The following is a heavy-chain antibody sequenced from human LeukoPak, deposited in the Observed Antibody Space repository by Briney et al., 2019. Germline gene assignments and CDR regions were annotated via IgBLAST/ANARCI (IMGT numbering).Heavy chain of an antibody. CDR3: ASPQSPGHEEDAFDI. CDR2: ISYDGSNK. J-gene: IGHJ3*02. D-gene: IGHD1-1*01. V-gene: IGHV3-30-3*01. CDR1: GFTFSSYA. Sequence: GRSLRLSCAASGFTFSSYAMHWVRQAPGKGLEWVAVISYDGSNKYYADSVKGRFTISRDNSKNTLYLQMNSLRAEDTAVYYCASPQSPGHEEDAFDIWGQGTMVTVSS.